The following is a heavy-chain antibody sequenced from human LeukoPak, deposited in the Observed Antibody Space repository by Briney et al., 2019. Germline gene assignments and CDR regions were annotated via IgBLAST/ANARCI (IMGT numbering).Heavy chain of an antibody. J-gene: IGHJ4*02. Sequence: PGGSLRLSCAASGFTFSRYNVNWVRQAPGKGLEWVAAISSSSRDIFYADSVKGRFSISRDNTQNSLSLQMSSLKAEDTAVYYCVREAAATLFDYWGQGTLVTVSS. CDR1: GFTFSRYN. CDR3: VREAAATLFDY. CDR2: ISSSSRDI. V-gene: IGHV3-21*01. D-gene: IGHD1-26*01.